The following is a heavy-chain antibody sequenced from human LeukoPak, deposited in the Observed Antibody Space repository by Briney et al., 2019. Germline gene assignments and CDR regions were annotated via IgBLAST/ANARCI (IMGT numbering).Heavy chain of an antibody. CDR3: AREQSGTRGWYTVDY. CDR1: GFTFSTYA. D-gene: IGHD6-19*01. Sequence: GGALRLSCAASGFTFSTYAITWVRQGLGKGLEWVSAIWPDCDRTYYANSVRGRVTISRDNSKDTVYLQINGLRVEDTAVYYCAREQSGTRGWYTVDYWGQGTLVTVSS. CDR2: IWPDCDRT. J-gene: IGHJ4*02. V-gene: IGHV3-23*01.